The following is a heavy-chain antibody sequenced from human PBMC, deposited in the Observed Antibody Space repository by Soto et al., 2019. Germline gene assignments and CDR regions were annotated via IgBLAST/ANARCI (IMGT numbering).Heavy chain of an antibody. CDR1: TYAFNGYY. CDR2: VSANSGGT. V-gene: IGHV1-2*02. J-gene: IGHJ4*02. Sequence: ASVKVSCKTSTYAFNGYYIHWVRQAPGQGLEWMGWVSANSGGTNYAQKFKDRVIMTRDTSTSTAYMELSRLTSDDTAVYYCSSARHSGNSGYNNDYWGQGTLVTVSS. D-gene: IGHD5-12*01. CDR3: SSARHSGNSGYNNDY.